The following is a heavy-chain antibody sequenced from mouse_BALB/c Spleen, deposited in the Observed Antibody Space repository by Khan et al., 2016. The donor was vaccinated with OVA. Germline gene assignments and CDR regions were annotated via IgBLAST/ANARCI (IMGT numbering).Heavy chain of an antibody. J-gene: IGHJ2*01. D-gene: IGHD1-1*01. CDR3: SRMGCSYGTTFVN. CDR2: INPSTGYT. CDR1: GYTFANYW. Sequence: VQLQESGAELAKPGASVKMSCKASGYTFANYWMHWVKQRPGQGLDWIGYINPSTGYTDYNQKFKDKATLTADKSSSTAYMQLSSLQSEDSAVYYCSRMGCSYGTTFVNWGQGTTPTVSS. V-gene: IGHV1-7*01.